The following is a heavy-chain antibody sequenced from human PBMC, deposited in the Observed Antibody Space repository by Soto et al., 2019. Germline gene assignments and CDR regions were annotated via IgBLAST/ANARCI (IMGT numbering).Heavy chain of an antibody. CDR3: ARKPPSAIQGWAFGMDV. V-gene: IGHV3-53*02. CDR2: TVIGGGT. D-gene: IGHD2-2*01. Sequence: EVQLVETGGGLIQPGGSLRLSCAASGFTVTDNYIIWVRQPPGKGLEWVSTTVIGGGTNYADTVKGRFTVSRDNSKNTLYLQINNLRVEDTAVYYCARKPPSAIQGWAFGMDVCGQGTTVFVSS. CDR1: GFTVTDNY. J-gene: IGHJ6*02.